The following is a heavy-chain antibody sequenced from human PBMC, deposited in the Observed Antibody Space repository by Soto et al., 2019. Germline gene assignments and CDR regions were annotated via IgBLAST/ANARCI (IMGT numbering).Heavy chain of an antibody. CDR3: DHSGSYRGAPDY. CDR2: IIPSFGTA. D-gene: IGHD1-26*01. V-gene: IGHV1-69*01. CDR1: GGTFSSYA. Sequence: QVQLVQSGAEVKKPGSSVKVSCKDSGGTFSSYAISWVRQAPGQGLEWMGGIIPSFGTANYTQKFQGRVTITADESTSTAYMELSSLRSEDTAVYYCDHSGSYRGAPDYWGQGTLVTVSS. J-gene: IGHJ4*02.